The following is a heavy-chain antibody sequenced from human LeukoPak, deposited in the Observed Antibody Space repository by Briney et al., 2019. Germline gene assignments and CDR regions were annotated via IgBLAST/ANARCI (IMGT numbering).Heavy chain of an antibody. Sequence: GGSLRLSCAASGFTFSSYAMSWVRQAPGKGLEWVSAISGSGGSTYYADSVEGRFTISRDNAKNSLYLQMNSLRDEDTAVYYCARDGRGNGYCHALVFDYWGQGTLVTVSS. CDR1: GFTFSSYA. J-gene: IGHJ4*02. CDR2: ISGSGGST. D-gene: IGHD3-22*01. V-gene: IGHV3-23*01. CDR3: ARDGRGNGYCHALVFDY.